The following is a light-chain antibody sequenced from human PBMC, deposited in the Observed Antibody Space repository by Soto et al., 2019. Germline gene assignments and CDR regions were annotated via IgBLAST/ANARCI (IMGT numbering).Light chain of an antibody. J-gene: IGKJ4*01. CDR2: DAS. CDR1: QSVGNNY. V-gene: IGKV3-20*01. CDR3: EQYGSTPLT. Sequence: EIVLTQSPGTLSLSPGERATLSCRASQSVGNNYLAWYQQKLGQAPRFLIYDASSRATGIPDRFSGSGSGTDFTLTISRLEPEDFAVYYCEQYGSTPLTFGGGTKVEIK.